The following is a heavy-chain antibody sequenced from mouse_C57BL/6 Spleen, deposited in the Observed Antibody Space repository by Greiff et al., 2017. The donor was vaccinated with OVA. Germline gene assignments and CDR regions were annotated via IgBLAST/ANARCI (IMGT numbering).Heavy chain of an antibody. Sequence: EVQGVESGGGLVKPGGSLKLSCAASGFTFSSYAMSWVRQTPEKRLEWVATISDGGSYTYYPDTVKGRFTISRDNAKNNLYLQMSHLKSEDTAMYYCAREGAAQATGAMDYWGQGTSVTVSS. D-gene: IGHD3-2*02. CDR2: ISDGGSYT. CDR3: AREGAAQATGAMDY. J-gene: IGHJ4*01. CDR1: GFTFSSYA. V-gene: IGHV5-4*01.